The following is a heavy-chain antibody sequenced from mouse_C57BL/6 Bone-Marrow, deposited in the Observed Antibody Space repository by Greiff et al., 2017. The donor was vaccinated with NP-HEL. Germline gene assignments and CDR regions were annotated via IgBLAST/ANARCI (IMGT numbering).Heavy chain of an antibody. V-gene: IGHV1-72*01. CDR1: GYTFTSYW. J-gene: IGHJ4*01. CDR3: ATEDYVLYAMDY. D-gene: IGHD2-4*01. CDR2: IDPNSGGT. Sequence: QQSCKASGYTFTSYWMHWVKQRPGRGLEWIGRIDPNSGGTKYNEKFKSKATLTVDKPSSTAYMQLSSLTSEDSAVYYCATEDYVLYAMDYWGQGTSVTVSS.